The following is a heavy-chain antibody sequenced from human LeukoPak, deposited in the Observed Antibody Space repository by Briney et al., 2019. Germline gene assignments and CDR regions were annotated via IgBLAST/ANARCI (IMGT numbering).Heavy chain of an antibody. V-gene: IGHV4-4*07. D-gene: IGHD3-10*01. CDR3: VRGDGSGTYWFDP. J-gene: IGHJ5*02. Sequence: PSETLSLTCTVSGGSISSSYWGWIRQPAGKGLEWIGRIYSSGSTNYNPSLKSRVTMSVDTSKNQFFLKLTSVTAADTAVYYCVRGDGSGTYWFDPWGQGTLVTVSS. CDR2: IYSSGST. CDR1: GGSISSSY.